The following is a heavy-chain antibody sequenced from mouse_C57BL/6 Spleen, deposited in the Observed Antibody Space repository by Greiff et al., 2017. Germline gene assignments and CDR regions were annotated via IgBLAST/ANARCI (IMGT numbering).Heavy chain of an antibody. D-gene: IGHD3-1*01. CDR3: ARWARTKSVLYWYFDV. CDR2: IYPGSGST. Sequence: QVQLQQPGAELVRPGASVKMSCKASGYTFTSYWITWVKQRTGQGLEWIGDIYPGSGSTNYNEKFKGKATLTVDTSSSTAYMQLSSLTSEDSAVYDGARWARTKSVLYWYFDVWGTGTTLTVSS. CDR1: GYTFTSYW. J-gene: IGHJ1*03. V-gene: IGHV1-55*01.